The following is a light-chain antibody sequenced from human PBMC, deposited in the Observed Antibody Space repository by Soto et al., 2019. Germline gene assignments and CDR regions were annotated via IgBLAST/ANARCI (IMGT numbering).Light chain of an antibody. Sequence: DIQLTQSPSSLSASVGDRVTITCRASQNIGIYLNWYHQKAGKAPKLLVFGASTLQSGVPPRFSGGGSGTEFTLSIGSLQPEDFATYYCQHSYANPRTFGQGTKVDIK. V-gene: IGKV1-39*01. J-gene: IGKJ1*01. CDR2: GAS. CDR1: QNIGIY. CDR3: QHSYANPRT.